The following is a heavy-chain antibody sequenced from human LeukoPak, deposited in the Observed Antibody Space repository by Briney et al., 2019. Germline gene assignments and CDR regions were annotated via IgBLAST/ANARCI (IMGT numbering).Heavy chain of an antibody. Sequence: SETLSLTCAVYGGSFSGYYWSWVRQPPGKGLEWIGEINHSGGTNYNPSLKSRVTISVDTSKNQFSLKLSSVTAADTAVYYCARGRGGRYFDYWGQGTLVTVSS. D-gene: IGHD3-16*01. V-gene: IGHV4-34*01. CDR3: ARGRGGRYFDY. CDR2: INHSGGT. CDR1: GGSFSGYY. J-gene: IGHJ4*02.